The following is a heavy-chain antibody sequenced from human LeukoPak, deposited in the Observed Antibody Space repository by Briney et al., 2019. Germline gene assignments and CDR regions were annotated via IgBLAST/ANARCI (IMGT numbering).Heavy chain of an antibody. Sequence: GGSLRLSCAASGFTFRNYYMHWVRQAPGKGLEWVAVISYDGRNKYYADSVKGRFTISRDNSKNTLSLQMNSLRAEDTAVYYCARDGGENWYYFDYWGQGTLVTVSS. J-gene: IGHJ4*02. CDR1: GFTFRNYY. CDR3: ARDGGENWYYFDY. D-gene: IGHD3-16*01. CDR2: ISYDGRNK. V-gene: IGHV3-30*04.